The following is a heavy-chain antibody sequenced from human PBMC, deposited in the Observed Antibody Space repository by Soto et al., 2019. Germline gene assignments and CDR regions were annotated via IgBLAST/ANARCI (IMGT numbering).Heavy chain of an antibody. Sequence: QVQLVQSGAEVKKPGASVKVSCKASGYTFTSYAMHWVRQAPGQRLEWMGWINAGNGNTKYSQKFQGRVTITRDTSASTAYMELSSLRSEDTAVYYCARAPPTRGYYGSGSPTDYWGQGTLVTVSS. J-gene: IGHJ4*02. V-gene: IGHV1-3*01. D-gene: IGHD3-10*01. CDR3: ARAPPTRGYYGSGSPTDY. CDR2: INAGNGNT. CDR1: GYTFTSYA.